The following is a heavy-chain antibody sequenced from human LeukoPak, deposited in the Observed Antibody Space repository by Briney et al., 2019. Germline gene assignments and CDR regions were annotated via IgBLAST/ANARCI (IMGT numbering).Heavy chain of an antibody. D-gene: IGHD3-22*01. CDR2: ISGSDGST. J-gene: IGHJ4*02. CDR1: GFTFSSYA. V-gene: IGHV3-23*01. CDR3: AREYYSDSSGSDY. Sequence: GGSLRLSCAASGFTFSSYAMSWVRQAPGKGLEWVSSISGSDGSTYYADSVKGRFTISRDNAKNSLYLQMNSLRAEDTAVYYCAREYYSDSSGSDYWGQGDLVSVSS.